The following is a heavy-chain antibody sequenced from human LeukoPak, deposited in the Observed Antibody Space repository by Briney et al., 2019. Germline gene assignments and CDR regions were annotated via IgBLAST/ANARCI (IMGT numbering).Heavy chain of an antibody. Sequence: GGSLRLSCAASGFTFNDYAMHWVRQAPGKGLEWVSSISWNSGSIDYADSVKGRFTISRDNAKNSLYLQMNSLRTEDTAVYYCAKDERVILTNMDVWGKGTTVTISS. CDR1: GFTFNDYA. D-gene: IGHD2-21*01. CDR3: AKDERVILTNMDV. J-gene: IGHJ6*03. CDR2: ISWNSGSI. V-gene: IGHV3-9*01.